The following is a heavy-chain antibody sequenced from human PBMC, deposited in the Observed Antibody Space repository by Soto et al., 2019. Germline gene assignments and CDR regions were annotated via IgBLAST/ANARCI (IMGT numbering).Heavy chain of an antibody. D-gene: IGHD3-3*01. CDR3: ARGQRFSDSFDP. CDR1: GGAISGYY. CDR2: IYSSGGN. V-gene: IGHV4-4*07. Sequence: QVQLQESGPGLVKPSETLSLTCTVSGGAISGYYWTWIRQPAGKGLEWIGRIYSSGGNKYNPSLKSRVTMSLDTSKNQFSLRLSSVTAADTAVYYCARGQRFSDSFDPWGQGTLVTVSS. J-gene: IGHJ5*02.